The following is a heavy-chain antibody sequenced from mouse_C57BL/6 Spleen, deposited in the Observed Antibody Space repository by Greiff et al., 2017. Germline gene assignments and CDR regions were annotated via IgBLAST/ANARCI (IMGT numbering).Heavy chain of an antibody. V-gene: IGHV1-12*01. Sequence: QVQLKESGAELVRPGASVKMSCKASGYPFTSYNMHWVKQTPRQGLEWIGALYPGKGDTSYNQKFKGKAKLTVYKSASTAYMHLSSLTSEDSAVYFWAKDSSGADWFADWGQGTLGTVSA. J-gene: IGHJ3*01. D-gene: IGHD3-2*02. CDR2: LYPGKGDT. CDR3: AKDSSGADWFAD. CDR1: GYPFTSYN.